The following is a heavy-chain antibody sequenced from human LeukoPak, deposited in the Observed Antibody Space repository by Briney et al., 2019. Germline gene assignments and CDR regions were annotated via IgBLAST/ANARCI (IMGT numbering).Heavy chain of an antibody. CDR3: AKDITMVRGIRRDFDP. J-gene: IGHJ5*02. V-gene: IGHV3-23*01. D-gene: IGHD3-10*01. CDR2: ISGSGGST. CDR1: GFTFSSYA. Sequence: PGGSLRLSRAASGFTFSSYAMSWGRQAPGKGLEWVSAISGSGGSTYYADSVKGRFTISRDNSKNTLYLQMYSLRAEDTAAYYCAKDITMVRGIRRDFDPWGQGTLVTVSS.